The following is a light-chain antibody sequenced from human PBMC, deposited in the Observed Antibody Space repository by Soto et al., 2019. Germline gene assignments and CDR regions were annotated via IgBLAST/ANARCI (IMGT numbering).Light chain of an antibody. V-gene: IGKV1-5*03. Sequence: DLQMTQSPSTLSASVGDRVTITCRASQSISSWLAWYQQKPGKAPKLLIYKASSLESGVPSRFSGSGSGTEFTLTISSLQPDDFATYYCQQYNSSPYTFGQGTKLEIQ. CDR1: QSISSW. CDR2: KAS. CDR3: QQYNSSPYT. J-gene: IGKJ2*01.